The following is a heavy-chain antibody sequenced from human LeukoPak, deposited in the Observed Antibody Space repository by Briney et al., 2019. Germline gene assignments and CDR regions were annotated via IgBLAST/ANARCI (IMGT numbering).Heavy chain of an antibody. CDR2: TNPNSGNT. V-gene: IGHV1-8*03. Sequence: ASVKVSCKASGYTFTSYDINWVRQATGQGLEWMGWTNPNSGNTGYAQKFQGRVTITRNTSISTAYMELSSLRSEDTAVYYCARVRGSGSYQTAFDIWGQGTMVTVSS. CDR1: GYTFTSYD. CDR3: ARVRGSGSYQTAFDI. J-gene: IGHJ3*02. D-gene: IGHD3-10*01.